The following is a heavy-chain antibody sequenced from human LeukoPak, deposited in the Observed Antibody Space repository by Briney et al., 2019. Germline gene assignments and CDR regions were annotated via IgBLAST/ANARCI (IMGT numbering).Heavy chain of an antibody. CDR1: GGSITDYY. CDR3: ARDLKLDGSSGYYAFDI. D-gene: IGHD3-22*01. J-gene: IGHJ3*02. V-gene: IGHV4-59*01. CDR2: DYYSGSS. Sequence: PSETLSLTCTVSGGSITDYYWGWIWQPPGKGLEWIGYDYYSGSSNYNPSLKSRVTISVDTSKNQFSLKMSSVTAADTAVYYCARDLKLDGSSGYYAFDIWGQGTIVTVSS.